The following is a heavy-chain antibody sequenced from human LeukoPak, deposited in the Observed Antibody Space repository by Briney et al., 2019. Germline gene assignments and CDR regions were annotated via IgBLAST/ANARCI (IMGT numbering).Heavy chain of an antibody. D-gene: IGHD2-15*01. CDR3: ARGYCSGGSCLDY. CDR2: INPHSGGT. V-gene: IGHV1-2*02. CDR1: GYTFTHYY. J-gene: IGHJ4*02. Sequence: ASVKVSCKASGYTFTHYYMHWVRLAPGQGLEWMGWINPHSGGTKYAQKFQDRVTMTRDTSISTAYMEVSRLRSDDTAVYYCARGYCSGGSCLDYWGQGTLVTVSS.